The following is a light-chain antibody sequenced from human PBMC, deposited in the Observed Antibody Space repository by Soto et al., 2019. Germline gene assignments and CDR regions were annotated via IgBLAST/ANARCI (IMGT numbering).Light chain of an antibody. CDR1: SSDVGAYNY. CDR2: DVD. Sequence: QSALTQPASVSGSPGQSITISCTGSSSDVGAYNYVSWYQQHPGKAPKLMIFDVDYRPSGVSHRFSGSKSGNTASLTISGLQAEDEGDYYCSSFTTSNTAVFGGGTQLTVL. V-gene: IGLV2-14*01. CDR3: SSFTTSNTAV. J-gene: IGLJ2*01.